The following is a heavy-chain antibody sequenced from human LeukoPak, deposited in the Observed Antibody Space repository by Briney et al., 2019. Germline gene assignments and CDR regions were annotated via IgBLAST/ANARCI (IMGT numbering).Heavy chain of an antibody. Sequence: PGGSLRLSCAASGFTFSSYDMHWVRQATGEGLEWVSAIGTAGDTYYPGSVKGRFTISRENAKNSLYLQMNSLRAGDTAVYYCTRGKYYYDSSGYYDYWGQGTLVTVSS. CDR1: GFTFSSYD. J-gene: IGHJ4*02. D-gene: IGHD3-22*01. CDR3: TRGKYYYDSSGYYDY. CDR2: IGTAGDT. V-gene: IGHV3-13*01.